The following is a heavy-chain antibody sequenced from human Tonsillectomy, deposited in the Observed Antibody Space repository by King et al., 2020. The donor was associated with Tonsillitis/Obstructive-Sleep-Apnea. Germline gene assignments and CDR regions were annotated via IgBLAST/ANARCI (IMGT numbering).Heavy chain of an antibody. Sequence: VQLQESGGGLVKPGGSLRLSCAGSGITLSDYYMSWIRPAPGKGLEWVAYISSSNTGSTIYYSDSLKGRFAISRDNAKNSVYLQMDSLTAEDTAVYYCARRVAFDVWGQGTTVIVSS. CDR1: GITLSDYY. CDR3: ARRVAFDV. J-gene: IGHJ3*01. CDR2: ISSSNTGSTI. V-gene: IGHV3-11*01.